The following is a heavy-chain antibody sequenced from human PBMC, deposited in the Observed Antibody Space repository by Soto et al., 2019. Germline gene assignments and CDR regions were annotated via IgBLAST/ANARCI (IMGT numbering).Heavy chain of an antibody. CDR3: ARDLGSSPPYYYYGMDV. V-gene: IGHV1-18*01. CDR1: GYTFTSYG. J-gene: IGHJ6*02. Sequence: ASVKVSCKASGYTFTSYGISWVRQAPGQGLEWIGWISAYNGNTNYAQKLQGRVTMTTDTSTSTAYMELRSLRSDDTAVYYCARDLGSSPPYYYYGMDVWGQGTTVTVSS. D-gene: IGHD6-6*01. CDR2: ISAYNGNT.